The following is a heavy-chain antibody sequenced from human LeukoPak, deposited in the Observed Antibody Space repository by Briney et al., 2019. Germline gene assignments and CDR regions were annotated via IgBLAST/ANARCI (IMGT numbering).Heavy chain of an antibody. CDR3: ARAASGSYTYYFDY. Sequence: SETLSLTCAVYGGSFSGYYWSWIRQPPGKGLEWIGEINHSGSTNYNPSLKSRVTISGDTSKNQFSLKLSSVTAADTAVYYCARAASGSYTYYFDYWGQGTLVTVSS. D-gene: IGHD1-26*01. CDR1: GGSFSGYY. CDR2: INHSGST. J-gene: IGHJ4*02. V-gene: IGHV4-34*01.